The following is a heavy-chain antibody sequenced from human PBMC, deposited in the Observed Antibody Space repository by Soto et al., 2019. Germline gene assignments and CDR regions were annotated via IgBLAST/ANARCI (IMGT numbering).Heavy chain of an antibody. CDR2: ISGSGGST. V-gene: IGHV3-23*01. CDR3: AKTSRSGSFLYYFDY. CDR1: GFTFSSYA. J-gene: IGHJ4*02. Sequence: EVQLLESGGGLVQPGGSLRLSCAASGFTFSSYAMSWVRQGPGKGLEWVSAISGSGGSTYYADSVKGRFTISRDNSKNTLYLQMNSLRAEDTAVYYCAKTSRSGSFLYYFDYWGQGTLVTVSS. D-gene: IGHD1-26*01.